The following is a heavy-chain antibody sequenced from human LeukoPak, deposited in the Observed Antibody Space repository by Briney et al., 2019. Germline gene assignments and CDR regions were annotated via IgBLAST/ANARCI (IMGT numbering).Heavy chain of an antibody. D-gene: IGHD2-8*01. J-gene: IGHJ5*02. V-gene: IGHV1-18*01. Sequence: GASVKVSCKASGYTFTSYGISWVRQAPGQGLERMGWISAYNGNTNYAQKLQGRVTMTTDTSTSTAYMELRSLRSDDTAVYYCARCIRPSATTWFDPWGQGTLVTVSS. CDR2: ISAYNGNT. CDR1: GYTFTSYG. CDR3: ARCIRPSATTWFDP.